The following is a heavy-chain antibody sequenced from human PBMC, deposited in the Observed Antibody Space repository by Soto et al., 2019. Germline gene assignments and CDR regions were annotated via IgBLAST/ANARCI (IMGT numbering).Heavy chain of an antibody. V-gene: IGHV3-15*07. CDR1: GFTFSNAW. J-gene: IGHJ6*02. Sequence: GGSLRLSCAASGFTFSNAWMNWVRQAPGKGLEWVGRIKSKTDGGTTDYAAPVKGRFTISRDDSKNTLYLQMNSLKTEDTAVYYCYDSSGYYSYYYYYYGMDVWGQGTTVTVSS. CDR2: IKSKTDGGTT. CDR3: YDSSGYYSYYYYYYGMDV. D-gene: IGHD3-22*01.